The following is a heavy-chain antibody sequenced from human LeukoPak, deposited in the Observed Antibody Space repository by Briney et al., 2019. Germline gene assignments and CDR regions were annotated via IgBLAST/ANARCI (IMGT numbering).Heavy chain of an antibody. Sequence: GGSLRLSCAASGITFCNAWMSWVRQAPGKGLEWVGRIKSKTDGGTTDYAAPVKGRFTISRDDSKNTLYLQMNSLKTEDTAVYYCTTYYGIEGAPLDYWGQGTVVTVSS. CDR1: GITFCNAW. CDR3: TTYYGIEGAPLDY. CDR2: IKSKTDGGTT. J-gene: IGHJ4*02. V-gene: IGHV3-15*01. D-gene: IGHD1-26*01.